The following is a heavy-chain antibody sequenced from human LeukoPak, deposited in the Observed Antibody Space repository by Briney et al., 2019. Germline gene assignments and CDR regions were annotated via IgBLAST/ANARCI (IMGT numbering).Heavy chain of an antibody. J-gene: IGHJ6*03. V-gene: IGHV4-59*01. CDR3: ARVKSGWELLRPLVGGYYMDV. CDR2: IYFSGST. Sequence: SETLVLYRTVSGGSLSYYFRRWRRAPPREGQEWIGFIYFSGSTNYNPSLKSRVTISVDTSKNQFSLKLSSVTAADTAVYYCARVKSGWELLRPLVGGYYMDVWGKGTTVTVSS. D-gene: IGHD1-26*01. CDR1: GGSLSYYF.